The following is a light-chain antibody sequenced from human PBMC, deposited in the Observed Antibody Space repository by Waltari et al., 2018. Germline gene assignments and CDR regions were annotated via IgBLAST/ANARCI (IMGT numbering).Light chain of an antibody. J-gene: IGKJ1*01. CDR2: GAS. Sequence: EIVMTQSPATLSVFPGERATLSCRASQSIRSNLAWYQQKPGQAPRLLIHGASTRATGIPARFSGSGSGTEFTLTISSLQSEDFAVYYCQQYNNWPPWTFGQGTKVEIK. CDR3: QQYNNWPPWT. CDR1: QSIRSN. V-gene: IGKV3-15*01.